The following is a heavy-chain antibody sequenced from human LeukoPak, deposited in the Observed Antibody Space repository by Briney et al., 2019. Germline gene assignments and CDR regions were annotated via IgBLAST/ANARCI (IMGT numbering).Heavy chain of an antibody. Sequence: PGGSLRLSCAASGFTFSSYAMSWVRQAPGKGLEWVSIIYSNDRTYYADSVKGRFTISRDNSRNTLYLQMNSLRAEDTAVYYCARDRDSAWGYGYWGQGTLVTVSS. V-gene: IGHV3-53*01. CDR2: IYSNDRT. D-gene: IGHD7-27*01. J-gene: IGHJ4*02. CDR1: GFTFSSYA. CDR3: ARDRDSAWGYGY.